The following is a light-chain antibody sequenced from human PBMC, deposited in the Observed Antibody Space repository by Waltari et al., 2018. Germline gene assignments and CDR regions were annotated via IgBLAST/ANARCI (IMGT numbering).Light chain of an antibody. CDR2: SAS. CDR3: QQRSNWSRT. Sequence: DIVLTQSPATLSLSPGERATLSCRASQSVSSYLAWYQQMPGQAPRLLIYSASNRATGIPARFSCSGSGTDFTLIISSLEPEDFAVYYCQQRSNWSRTFGQGTKVEIK. V-gene: IGKV3-11*01. J-gene: IGKJ1*01. CDR1: QSVSSY.